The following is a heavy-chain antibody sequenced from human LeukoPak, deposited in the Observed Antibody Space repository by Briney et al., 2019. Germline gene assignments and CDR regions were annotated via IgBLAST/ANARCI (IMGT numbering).Heavy chain of an antibody. Sequence: SETLSLTCTVSNGSINFVSYYWSWIRQPPGKGLEWLGYIHYTGNTIYNPSLKSRVTISMDTAKNQSSLKVSSVTAADTAVYYCARDGAGMTGTGLDYWGQGILATVSS. D-gene: IGHD3-9*01. CDR1: NGSINFVSYY. CDR2: IHYTGNT. J-gene: IGHJ4*02. CDR3: ARDGAGMTGTGLDY. V-gene: IGHV4-61*01.